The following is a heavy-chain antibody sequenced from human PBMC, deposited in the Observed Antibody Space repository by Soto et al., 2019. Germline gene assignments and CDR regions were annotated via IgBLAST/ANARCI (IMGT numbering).Heavy chain of an antibody. Sequence: GESLKISCKDSGYSFTNFWIAWVRQLPGKGLEWIGIIYPGDSDTRYSPSFQGQVTISADKSISTAYLQWSSLKASDTAMYYCARVSKITGISTGLLDPWGQGTLVTVSS. J-gene: IGHJ5*02. D-gene: IGHD1-20*01. CDR3: ARVSKITGISTGLLDP. CDR1: GYSFTNFW. CDR2: IYPGDSDT. V-gene: IGHV5-51*01.